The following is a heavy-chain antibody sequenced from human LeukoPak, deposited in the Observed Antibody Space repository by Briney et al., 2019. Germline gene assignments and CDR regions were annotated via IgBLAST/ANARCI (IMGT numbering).Heavy chain of an antibody. V-gene: IGHV4-4*02. D-gene: IGHD2-8*01. CDR1: GGSITSTNW. CDR3: SRENGAFSPFGY. CDR2: VSLSGLT. Sequence: SETLSLTCGVSGGSITSTNWWCWVRQPPGQGLEWIGEVSLSGLTNYNPSLSSRIIMALDTSKNHLSLHLTSVTAADTAVYYCSRENGAFSPFGYWGQGYLVTVLS. J-gene: IGHJ4*02.